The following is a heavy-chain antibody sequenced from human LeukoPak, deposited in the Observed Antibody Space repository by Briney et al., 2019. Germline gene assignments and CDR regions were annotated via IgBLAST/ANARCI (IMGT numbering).Heavy chain of an antibody. CDR2: IYLGDSET. CDR3: ARRVPSGYSYGFDC. J-gene: IGHJ4*02. CDR1: GYSFTSYW. V-gene: IGHV5-51*01. Sequence: GESLKIPCKGSGYSFTSYWIGWVRQMPGKGLEWMGIIYLGDSETRYSPSLQGQVTIAADKSISTAYLQWSSLKASDTAMYYCARRVPSGYSYGFDCWGQGTLVTVSS. D-gene: IGHD5-18*01.